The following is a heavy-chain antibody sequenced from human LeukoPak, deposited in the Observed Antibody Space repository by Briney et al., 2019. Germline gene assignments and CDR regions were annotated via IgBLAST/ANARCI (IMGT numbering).Heavy chain of an antibody. J-gene: IGHJ3*02. V-gene: IGHV4-34*01. CDR1: GGSFSGYY. Sequence: SETLSLTCAVYGGSFSGYYWSWIRQPPGEGLEWIGEINHSGSTNYNPSLKSRVTISVDTSKNQFSLKLSSVTAADTAVYYCARAGRTKAFDIWGQGTMVTVSS. CDR2: INHSGST. D-gene: IGHD2-8*01. CDR3: ARAGRTKAFDI.